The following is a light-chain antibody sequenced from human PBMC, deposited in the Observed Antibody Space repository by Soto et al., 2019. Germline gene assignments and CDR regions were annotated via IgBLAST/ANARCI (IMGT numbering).Light chain of an antibody. CDR3: QQYDSYSWT. V-gene: IGKV1-5*01. CDR2: DAS. Sequence: DIQRTQSPSTLSAYVGDRVSITCRASQSISTWLAWYQQKPGKAPKLLIYDASSLESGVPSRFSGSGSGTEFTLTISSLQTDDFASYYCQQYDSYSWTFGQGIKVDI. J-gene: IGKJ1*01. CDR1: QSISTW.